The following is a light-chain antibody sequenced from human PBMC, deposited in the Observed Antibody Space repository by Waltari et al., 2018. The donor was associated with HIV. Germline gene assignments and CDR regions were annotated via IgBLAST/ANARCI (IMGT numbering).Light chain of an antibody. Sequence: QSVLTQPPAVSAAPGQKVTISCFGTTSNIGNNFVSWYQKLPGTAPKLLIFDKQKRPSGVSDRFSAAKSATSATLDITGLHTGDEAEYYCGTWDTSLNAGVFGGGTKVSVL. CDR2: DKQ. J-gene: IGLJ2*01. CDR1: TSNIGNNF. V-gene: IGLV1-51*01. CDR3: GTWDTSLNAGV.